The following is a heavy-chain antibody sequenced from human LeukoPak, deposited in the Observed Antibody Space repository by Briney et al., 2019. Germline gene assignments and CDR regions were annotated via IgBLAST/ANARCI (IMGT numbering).Heavy chain of an antibody. V-gene: IGHV3-48*03. J-gene: IGHJ4*02. CDR2: ISSSGSTI. Sequence: GGSLRLSCAASGFTFSSYEMNWVRQAPGKGLEGVSYISSSGSTIYYAESVKGRFTISRDNAKNSLYLQMNSLRAEDTAVYYCAWDSYGTFPSYWGQGTLVTVSS. CDR3: AWDSYGTFPSY. D-gene: IGHD5-18*01. CDR1: GFTFSSYE.